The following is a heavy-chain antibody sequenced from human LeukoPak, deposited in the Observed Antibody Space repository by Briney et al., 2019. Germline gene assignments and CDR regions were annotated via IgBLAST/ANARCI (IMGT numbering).Heavy chain of an antibody. D-gene: IGHD3-22*01. CDR3: ARDPGPTYYYDSSGYSLDY. Sequence: GGSLRLSCAASGFTFSSYSMNWVRQAPGKGLEWVSSISSSTSYRYYADSVKGRFTISRDNSKNTLYLQMNSLRAEDTAVYYCARDPGPTYYYDSSGYSLDYWGQGTLVTVSS. V-gene: IGHV3-21*01. J-gene: IGHJ4*02. CDR2: ISSSTSYR. CDR1: GFTFSSYS.